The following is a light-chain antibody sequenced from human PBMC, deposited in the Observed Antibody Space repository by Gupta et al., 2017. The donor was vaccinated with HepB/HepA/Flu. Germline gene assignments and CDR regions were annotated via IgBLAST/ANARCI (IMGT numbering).Light chain of an antibody. V-gene: IGLV1-44*01. CDR2: SNN. CDR1: NPNIGNNN. J-gene: IGLJ2*01. Sequence: QSVLTQPPSASGTPGQRVTISCSGSNPNIGNNNVNWYQQLPGTAPKLLIYSNNQRPSGVPDRFSGSKSGTSASLAISGLQAEDEADYYCAAWDDSRNGVIFGGGTKVTVL. CDR3: AAWDDSRNGVI.